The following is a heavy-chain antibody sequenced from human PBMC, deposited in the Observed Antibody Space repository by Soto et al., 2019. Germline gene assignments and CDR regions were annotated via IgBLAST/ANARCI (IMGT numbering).Heavy chain of an antibody. CDR3: ARRVGYGGNVGYYYGMDV. D-gene: IGHD2-15*01. CDR1: GGTFSSYA. J-gene: IGHJ6*02. CDR2: IIPIFGTA. V-gene: IGHV1-69*13. Sequence: VASVEVSCKXSGGTFSSYAISWVRQAPGQGLEWMGGIIPIFGTANYAQKFQGSVTITADESTSTAYMELSSLRSEDTAVYYCARRVGYGGNVGYYYGMDVWGQGTTVTVSS.